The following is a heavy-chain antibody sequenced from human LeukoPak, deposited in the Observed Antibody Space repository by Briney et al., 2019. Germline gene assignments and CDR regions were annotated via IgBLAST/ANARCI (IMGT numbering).Heavy chain of an antibody. Sequence: SETLSLTCTVSGGSISSSSYYWGWIRQPPGKGLEWIGSISYSGSTYYNPSLKSRVTISVDTSKNQFSLKLSSVTAADTAVYYCASSPSHSNWFDPWGQGTLVTVSS. J-gene: IGHJ5*02. D-gene: IGHD4-11*01. CDR3: ASSPSHSNWFDP. CDR1: GGSISSSSYY. V-gene: IGHV4-39*07. CDR2: ISYSGST.